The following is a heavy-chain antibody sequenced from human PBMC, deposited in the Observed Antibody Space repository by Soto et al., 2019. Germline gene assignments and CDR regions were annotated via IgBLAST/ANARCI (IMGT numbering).Heavy chain of an antibody. CDR1: GFTFSSYA. CDR3: AKDSESLYCSSTSCYLRY. V-gene: IGHV3-23*01. Sequence: GGSLRLSCAASGFTFSSYAMSWVRQAPGKGLEWVSAISGSGGSTYYADSVKGRFTISRDNSKNTLYLQMNSLRAEDTAVYYCAKDSESLYCSSTSCYLRYWGQGTLVTVSS. CDR2: ISGSGGST. D-gene: IGHD2-2*01. J-gene: IGHJ4*02.